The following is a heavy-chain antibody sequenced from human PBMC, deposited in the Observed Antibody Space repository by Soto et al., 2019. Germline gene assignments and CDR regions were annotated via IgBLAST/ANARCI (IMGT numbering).Heavy chain of an antibody. D-gene: IGHD2-2*01. CDR2: ISLYSDGT. CDR3: ARVVPGAEAWFGP. Sequence: ASVKVSCKTSGYTFSNYGITWVRQAPGQPLEWLGWISLYSDGTNYAQKFQDRVSMTTDTSTTTAYMELRSLRSDDTAVYYCARVVPGAEAWFGPWGQGTLVTVSS. V-gene: IGHV1-18*01. CDR1: GYTFSNYG. J-gene: IGHJ5*02.